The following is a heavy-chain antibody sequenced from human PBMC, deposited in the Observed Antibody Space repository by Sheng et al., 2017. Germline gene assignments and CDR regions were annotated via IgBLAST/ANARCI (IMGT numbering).Heavy chain of an antibody. CDR3: ASFGLGWSPGGMDV. V-gene: IGHV3-23*01. Sequence: EVQLLESGGGLIQPGGSLRLSCAASGFTFSSFAMSWVRQAPGKGLEWFSTISASGYSTYYADSVKGRFTISRDNSKNTLSLQMKSLRAEDTAIYYCASFGLGWSPGGMDVWGQGTTVTVSS. D-gene: IGHD3-16*01. CDR2: ISASGYST. J-gene: IGHJ6*02. CDR1: GFTFSSFA.